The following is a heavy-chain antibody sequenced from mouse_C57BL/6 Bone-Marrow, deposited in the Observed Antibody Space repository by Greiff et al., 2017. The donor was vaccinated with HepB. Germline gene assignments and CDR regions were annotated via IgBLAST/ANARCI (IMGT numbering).Heavy chain of an antibody. J-gene: IGHJ1*03. D-gene: IGHD1-1*01. Sequence: VQLQESGPELVKPGASVKISCKASGYSFTSYYIHWVKQRPGQGLEWIGWIYPGSGNTKYNEKFKGKATLTADTSSSTAYMQLSSLTSEDSAVYYCARFITTVVECFDVWGTGTTVTVSS. CDR2: IYPGSGNT. CDR1: GYSFTSYY. CDR3: ARFITTVVECFDV. V-gene: IGHV1-66*01.